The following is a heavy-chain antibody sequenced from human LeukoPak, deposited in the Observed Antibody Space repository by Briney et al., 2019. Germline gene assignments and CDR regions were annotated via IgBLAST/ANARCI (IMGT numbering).Heavy chain of an antibody. J-gene: IGHJ6*02. V-gene: IGHV1-18*01. CDR3: ARDPYCSSTSCYTRGPHHYYYGMDV. Sequence: ASVKVSCKASGYTFTSYGISWVRQAPGQGLEWMGWISAYNGNTNYAQKLQGRVTMTTDTSTSTAYMELSRLRSDDTAVYYCARDPYCSSTSCYTRGPHHYYYGMDVWGQGTTVTVSS. D-gene: IGHD2-2*02. CDR2: ISAYNGNT. CDR1: GYTFTSYG.